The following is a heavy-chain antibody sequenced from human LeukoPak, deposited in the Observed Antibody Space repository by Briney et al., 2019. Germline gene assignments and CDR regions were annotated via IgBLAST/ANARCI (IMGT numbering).Heavy chain of an antibody. V-gene: IGHV1-69*01. Sequence: GSSVKVSCKASGGTFSSYAISWVRQAPGQGLEWMGGIIPIFGTANYAQKFQGRVTITADESTSTAYMELSSLRSEDTAVYYCAREVRSAHYFDYWGQGTLVTVSS. CDR1: GGTFSSYA. CDR3: AREVRSAHYFDY. J-gene: IGHJ4*02. D-gene: IGHD3-3*01. CDR2: IIPIFGTA.